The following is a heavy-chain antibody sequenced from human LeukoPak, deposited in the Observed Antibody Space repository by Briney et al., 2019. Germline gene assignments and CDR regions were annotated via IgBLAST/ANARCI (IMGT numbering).Heavy chain of an antibody. Sequence: PSETLSLTCTVSGVSISTSRYYWGWIRQPPGKGLEWIGNIYYTGPTYYNASLESRVTISLDTSKNQFSLKLSSVTAADTAVYYCASDSRSWYWFDPWGQGTLVTVSS. D-gene: IGHD6-13*01. V-gene: IGHV4-39*01. CDR2: IYYTGPT. CDR3: ASDSRSWYWFDP. J-gene: IGHJ5*02. CDR1: GVSISTSRYY.